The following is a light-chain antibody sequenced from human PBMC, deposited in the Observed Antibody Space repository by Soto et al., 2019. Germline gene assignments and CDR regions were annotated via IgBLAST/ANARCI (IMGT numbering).Light chain of an antibody. Sequence: EIVMTQSPATLSVSPGERATLSCRASQSASGNLAWYQQKPGQAPRLLIYGASTRATSIPARISGSGSGTEFTLTISSLQSEDFAVDYCQQYNKWPLTFGGGTKVEI. J-gene: IGKJ4*01. CDR3: QQYNKWPLT. CDR2: GAS. V-gene: IGKV3-15*01. CDR1: QSASGN.